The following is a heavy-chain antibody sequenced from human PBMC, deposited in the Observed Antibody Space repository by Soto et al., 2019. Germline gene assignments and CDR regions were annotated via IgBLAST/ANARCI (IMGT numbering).Heavy chain of an antibody. CDR1: GYIFTTYW. Sequence: GESLKISLVGSGYIFTTYWMSWVRQVPVKGLEWMGNFDPTDYYDNSRPAFQGHATFPDDTYIHTAYLQWSSLKDSDTDMYYCERHNDVSWNGPNLDYWGQGTLVTVSS. CDR3: ERHNDVSWNGPNLDY. CDR2: FDPTDYYD. V-gene: IGHV5-10-1*02. D-gene: IGHD1-1*01. J-gene: IGHJ4*02.